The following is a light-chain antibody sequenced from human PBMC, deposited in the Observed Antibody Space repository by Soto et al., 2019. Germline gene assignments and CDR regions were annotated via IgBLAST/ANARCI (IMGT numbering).Light chain of an antibody. CDR2: DVS. Sequence: QSALTQPASVSGSPGQSITISCTGTSSDVGGYNYVSWYQQHPGKAPKLMIYDVSNRPSGVSNRFSGSKSGNTASLTISGLQAEYVAVYYCSSYTGSSTLAVVFGGGTKVTVL. J-gene: IGLJ2*01. CDR3: SSYTGSSTLAVV. V-gene: IGLV2-14*01. CDR1: SSDVGGYNY.